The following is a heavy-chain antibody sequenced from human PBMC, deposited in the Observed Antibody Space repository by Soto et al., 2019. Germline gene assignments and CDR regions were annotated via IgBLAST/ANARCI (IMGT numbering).Heavy chain of an antibody. Sequence: ASVKVSCKASGYTFTSYYMHWVRQAPGQGLEWMGIINPSGGSTSYAQKFQGRVTITADESTSTAYMELSSLRSEDTAVYYCARDSSTRYWVWFDPWGQGTLVTVSS. CDR3: ARDSSTRYWVWFDP. CDR1: GYTFTSYY. D-gene: IGHD2-2*01. J-gene: IGHJ5*02. CDR2: INPSGGST. V-gene: IGHV1-46*01.